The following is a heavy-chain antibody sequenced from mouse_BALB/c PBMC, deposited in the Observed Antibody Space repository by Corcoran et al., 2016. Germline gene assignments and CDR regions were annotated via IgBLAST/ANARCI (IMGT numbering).Heavy chain of an antibody. Sequence: EVQLQQSGPELVKPGASVKMSCKASGYTFTDYYMDWVKQSHGESFEWIGRVNPYNGGTSYNQKFKGKATLTVDKPSSTAYMELNSLTSEDSAVYYCARRGNGAMDYWGQGTSVTVSS. J-gene: IGHJ4*01. CDR3: ARRGNGAMDY. CDR2: VNPYNGGT. V-gene: IGHV1-19*01. D-gene: IGHD2-1*01. CDR1: GYTFTDYY.